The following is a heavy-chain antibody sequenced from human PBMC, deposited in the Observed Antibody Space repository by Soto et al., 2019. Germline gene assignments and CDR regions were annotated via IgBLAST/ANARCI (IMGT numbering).Heavy chain of an antibody. V-gene: IGHV3-30*04. CDR1: GFMFSRYA. CDR2: ISKDGSVI. J-gene: IGHJ4*02. CDR3: VRSRSGAVPDSLYY. D-gene: IGHD3-10*01. Sequence: QVQLVESGGGVVPPGRSLRLSCAASGFMFSRYAMHWVRQAPGKGLEWVAVISKDGSVIYYADSVKGRFTISRDKSKNMVYLKLNNLRDEDTAVFYWVRSRSGAVPDSLYYWGQGTLFTVAS.